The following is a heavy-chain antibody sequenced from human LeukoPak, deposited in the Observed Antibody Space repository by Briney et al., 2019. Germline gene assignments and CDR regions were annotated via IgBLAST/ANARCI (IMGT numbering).Heavy chain of an antibody. CDR2: IYPGDSDT. V-gene: IGHV5-51*01. CDR3: ARGKGYDSSGYYYDFYDY. CDR1: GYSFTSYW. D-gene: IGHD3-22*01. Sequence: GESLQISCQGSGYSFTSYWIGWVRQMPGKGLEWMGIIYPGDSDTRYSPSFQGQVTISADKSISTAYLQWSSLKASDTAMYYCARGKGYDSSGYYYDFYDYWGQGTLVTVSS. J-gene: IGHJ4*02.